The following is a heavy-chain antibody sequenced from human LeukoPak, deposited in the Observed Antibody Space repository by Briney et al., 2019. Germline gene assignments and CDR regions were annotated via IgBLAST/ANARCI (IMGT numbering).Heavy chain of an antibody. CDR1: GGTFSSYA. V-gene: IGHV1-69*01. D-gene: IGHD6-13*01. CDR3: ARDLTVLEQPRGYFDY. Sequence: GASVKVPCKASGGTFSSYAISWVRQAPGQGLEWMGGIIPIFGTANYAQKFQGRVTITADESTSTAYMELSSLRSEDTAVYYCARDLTVLEQPRGYFDYWGQGTLVTVSS. CDR2: IIPIFGTA. J-gene: IGHJ4*02.